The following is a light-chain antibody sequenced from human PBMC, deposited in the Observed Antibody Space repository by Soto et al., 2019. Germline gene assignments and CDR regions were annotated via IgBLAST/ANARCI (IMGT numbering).Light chain of an antibody. J-gene: IGKJ1*01. V-gene: IGKV3-20*01. CDR3: QQYDSSPPT. CDR1: QSVTTNY. CDR2: GAS. Sequence: EIVLTQSPGTLSLSPGNRATLSCRASQSVTTNYLAWYQRKPGQAPRLLIYGASNRATDIPARFSVGGSGTDLTLTITRLEPEDFAVYYCQQYDSSPPTFGQGTKVEI.